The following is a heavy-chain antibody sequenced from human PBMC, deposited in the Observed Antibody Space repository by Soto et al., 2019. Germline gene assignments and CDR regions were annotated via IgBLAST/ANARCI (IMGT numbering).Heavy chain of an antibody. CDR3: ARASSSSVDFDY. D-gene: IGHD6-6*01. CDR2: IWYDGSNK. CDR1: GFTFSSYG. J-gene: IGHJ4*02. V-gene: IGHV3-33*01. Sequence: QVQLVESGGGVVQPGRSLRLSCATSGFTFSSYGMHWVRQAPGKGLEWVAVIWYDGSNKYYADSVKGRFTISRDNSKNTLYLQMNSLIAEDTAVYYCARASSSSVDFDYWGQGTLVTVSS.